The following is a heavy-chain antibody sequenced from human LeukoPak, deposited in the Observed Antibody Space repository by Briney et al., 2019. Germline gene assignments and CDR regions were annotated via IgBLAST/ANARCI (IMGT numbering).Heavy chain of an antibody. CDR2: IYYSGNT. V-gene: IGHV4-30-4*08. Sequence: SETLSLTCTVSGDSISSGDYYWSWIRQPPGKGLERIGYIYYSGNTYYNPSLQSRVTISVDTSKNQFSLNLSSVTAADTAVFYCARGHDYFDYWGQGTLVTVSS. CDR3: ARGHDYFDY. CDR1: GDSISSGDYY. J-gene: IGHJ4*02.